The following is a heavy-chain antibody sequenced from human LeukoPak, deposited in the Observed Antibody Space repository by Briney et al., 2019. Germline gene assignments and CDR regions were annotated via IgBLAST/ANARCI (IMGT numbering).Heavy chain of an antibody. D-gene: IGHD3-10*01. J-gene: IGHJ5*02. V-gene: IGHV3-9*01. CDR2: TSWNSGSI. Sequence: PGGSLRLSCAGSGFIFNNYAMHWVRQPPGKGLEWVSGTSWNSGSIDYADSVKGRFTISRDNAKNSLYLQMNSLRAEDTAVYYCARGWFGESWGQGTLVTVSS. CDR1: GFIFNNYA. CDR3: ARGWFGES.